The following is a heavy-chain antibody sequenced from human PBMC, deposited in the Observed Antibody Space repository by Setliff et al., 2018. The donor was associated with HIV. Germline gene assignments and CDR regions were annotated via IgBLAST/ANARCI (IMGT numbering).Heavy chain of an antibody. V-gene: IGHV4-39*07. CDR3: ASLYNWNPRGGVGGAFDI. D-gene: IGHD1-20*01. Sequence: PSETLSLTCTVSGGSISSSSYYWGWTRQPPGKGLEWIGSIYYSGSTYYNPSLKSRVTILVDTSKKQLSLKMSSVTAADTAVYYCASLYNWNPRGGVGGAFDIWGQGTMVTVSS. CDR1: GGSISSSSYY. CDR2: IYYSGST. J-gene: IGHJ3*02.